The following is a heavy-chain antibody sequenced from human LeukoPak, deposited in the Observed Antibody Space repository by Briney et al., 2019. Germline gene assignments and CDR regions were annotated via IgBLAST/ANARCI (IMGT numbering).Heavy chain of an antibody. CDR3: ARFGYVAAVDV. CDR1: GFSFSVFW. V-gene: IGHV3-7*01. Sequence: GGPLRLPCAASGFSFSVFWMTGAPHAPGTGREGVANINPAGSETYYVDPVKGRFSISRDNAKNLVYLQMNSLRAEDTAVYHCARFGYVAAVDVWGQGTPVTVSS. D-gene: IGHD2-15*01. J-gene: IGHJ4*02. CDR2: INPAGSET.